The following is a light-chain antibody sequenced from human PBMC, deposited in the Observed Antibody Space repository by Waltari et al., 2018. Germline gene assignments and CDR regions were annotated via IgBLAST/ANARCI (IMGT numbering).Light chain of an antibody. CDR1: QSLIHSNGNTY. Sequence: DVVMTQSPLSLPITPGQPASISCRSSQSLIHSNGNTYLSWYQQKPGQPPRRLIYEVSKQDSGVPDRFSGSGAGTDFTLKISRVEPEDVGIYYCGQVTYLPTFGQGTKVEIK. CDR2: EVS. V-gene: IGKV2-30*02. CDR3: GQVTYLPT. J-gene: IGKJ1*01.